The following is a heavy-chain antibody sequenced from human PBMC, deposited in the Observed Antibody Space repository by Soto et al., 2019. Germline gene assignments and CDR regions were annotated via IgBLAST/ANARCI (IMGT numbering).Heavy chain of an antibody. D-gene: IGHD6-13*01. CDR1: SVTFSSYA. CDR3: ARGGQQLVRAFEY. Sequence: GASPKVCCKCRSVTFSSYAISLFRECTGQGLECIGGIIPIFGTANYAQKFQGRVTITADESTSTAYMELSSLRSEDTAVYYCARGGQQLVRAFEYWGQATLVTSPQ. V-gene: IGHV1-69*13. CDR2: IIPIFGTA. J-gene: IGHJ4*02.